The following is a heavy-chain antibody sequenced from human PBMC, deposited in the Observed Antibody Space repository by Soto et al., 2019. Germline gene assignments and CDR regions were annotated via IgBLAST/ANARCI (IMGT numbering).Heavy chain of an antibody. D-gene: IGHD6-6*01. V-gene: IGHV3-23*01. CDR2: IRGSGGST. CDR3: AKDQRAARPPSPSDY. J-gene: IGHJ4*02. Sequence: EVQLLESGGGLVQPGGSLRLSCAASGFTFSSYAMSWVRQAPGKGLEWVSAIRGSGGSTYYADSEKGRFTISRDNSKITLYLQMNSLRAEYTAVYYCAKDQRAARPPSPSDYWGQGTLVTVSS. CDR1: GFTFSSYA.